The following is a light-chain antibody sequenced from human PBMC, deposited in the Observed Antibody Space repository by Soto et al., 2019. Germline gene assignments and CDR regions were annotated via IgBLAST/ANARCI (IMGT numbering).Light chain of an antibody. J-gene: IGLJ1*01. CDR2: EVS. CDR3: SSYAGSNNV. Sequence: QCALTQAPSESGSPGQSVTISCTGTSSDIGGYNYVSWYQQHPGKAPKLMIYEVSKRPSGVPDRFSGSKSGNTASLTVSGLQAEDEADYYCSSYAGSNNVFGTGTKLTVL. V-gene: IGLV2-8*01. CDR1: SSDIGGYNY.